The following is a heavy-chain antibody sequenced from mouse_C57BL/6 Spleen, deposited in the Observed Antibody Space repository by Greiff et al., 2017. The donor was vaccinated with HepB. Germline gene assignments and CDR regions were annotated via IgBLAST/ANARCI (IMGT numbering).Heavy chain of an antibody. D-gene: IGHD2-1*01. CDR1: GYTFTSYW. Sequence: QVQLQQSGAELVKPGASVKMSCKASGYTFTSYWITWVKQRPGQGLEWIGDIYPGSGSTNYNEKFKSKATLTVDTSSSTDYMQLSSLTSEDSAVYYCARGGYGNPLEYWGQGTTLTVSS. CDR3: ARGGYGNPLEY. CDR2: IYPGSGST. V-gene: IGHV1-55*01. J-gene: IGHJ2*01.